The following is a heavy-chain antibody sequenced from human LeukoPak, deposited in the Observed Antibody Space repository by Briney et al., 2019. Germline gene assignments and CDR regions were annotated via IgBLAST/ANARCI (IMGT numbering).Heavy chain of an antibody. Sequence: GGSLRLSCAACGFTFSIYSVTWVRQAPGKGLEWVASISSTSSYIYYADSVKGRFTISRDNAQYLVYLQMNSLRAEDTAVYYRARLDSADHSTSPLPYYNYYMNACDKGTTVIVSS. CDR1: GFTFSIYS. CDR3: ARLDSADHSTSPLPYYNYYMNA. V-gene: IGHV3-21*06. CDR2: ISSTSSYI. J-gene: IGHJ6*03. D-gene: IGHD6-13*01.